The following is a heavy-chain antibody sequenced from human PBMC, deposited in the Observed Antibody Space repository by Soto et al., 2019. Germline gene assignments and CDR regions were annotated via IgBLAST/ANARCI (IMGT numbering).Heavy chain of an antibody. V-gene: IGHV3-15*01. Sequence: EVQLVESGGDLVKPGGSLRLSCAASEFTFTYAWMSWVRQAPGKGLEWVGRIKSKTDGGTTDYAAPVKGRFTISRDESQNTLYLQMNSLKTEDTAVYYCARESEDLTSNFDYWGQGTLVTVSS. CDR1: EFTFTYAW. J-gene: IGHJ4*02. CDR2: IKSKTDGGTT. CDR3: ARESEDLTSNFDY.